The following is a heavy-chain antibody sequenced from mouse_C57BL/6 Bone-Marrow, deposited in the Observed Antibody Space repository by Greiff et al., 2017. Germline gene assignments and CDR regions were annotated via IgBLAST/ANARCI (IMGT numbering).Heavy chain of an antibody. J-gene: IGHJ2*01. CDR2: IYPRSGNT. CDR1: GYTFTSYG. Sequence: QVQLQQSGAELARPGASVKLSCKASGYTFTSYGISWVKQRTGPGLEWIGEIYPRSGNTYYNEKFKGKAPLTADKSSSPASMALRSLPSEDSAVSFCSTIPPCSYFDYWGQGTTLTVTS. CDR3: STIPPCSYFDY. V-gene: IGHV1-81*01.